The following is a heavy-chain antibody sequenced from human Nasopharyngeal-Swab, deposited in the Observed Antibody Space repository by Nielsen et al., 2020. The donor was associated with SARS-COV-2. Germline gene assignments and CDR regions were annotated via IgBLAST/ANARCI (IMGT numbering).Heavy chain of an antibody. D-gene: IGHD6-19*01. CDR1: GGSISSSSYY. CDR3: ARGVDSSGWYSYYYYYGMDV. J-gene: IGHJ6*02. V-gene: IGHV4-39*01. CDR2: IYYSGST. Sequence: SETLSLTCTVSGGSISSSSYYWGWIRQPPGKGLEWIGSIYYSGSTYYNPSLKSRFTISVDTSKNQFSLKLSSVTAADTAVYYCARGVDSSGWYSYYYYYGMDVWGQGTTVTVSS.